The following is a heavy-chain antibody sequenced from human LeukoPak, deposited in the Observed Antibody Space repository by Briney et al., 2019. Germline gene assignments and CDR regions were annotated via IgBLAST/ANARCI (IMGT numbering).Heavy chain of an antibody. Sequence: GGSLRLSCAASGFTFSSYWMSWVRQAPGKGLEWVANIKQDGSEKYYVDSVKGRFTISRDNAKNSLYLQMNSLRAEDTAVCYCARDRGVPAAGMDVWGKGTTVTVSS. V-gene: IGHV3-7*03. D-gene: IGHD2-2*01. CDR1: GFTFSSYW. CDR3: ARDRGVPAAGMDV. CDR2: IKQDGSEK. J-gene: IGHJ6*04.